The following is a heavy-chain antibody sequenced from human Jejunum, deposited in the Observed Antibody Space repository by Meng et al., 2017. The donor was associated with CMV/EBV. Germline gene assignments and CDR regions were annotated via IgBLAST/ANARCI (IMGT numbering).Heavy chain of an antibody. D-gene: IGHD4-23*01. Sequence: CTVAGGSIRGHSSGWVRQPTGKGLEWIGFSFYSGTTTYTPSLKSRVTISLDTSKNLFSLNLNSVTEADTAVYHCVRGGGGLNWLDSWGQGTLVTVSS. V-gene: IGHV4-59*11. CDR3: VRGGGGLNWLDS. J-gene: IGHJ5*01. CDR2: SFYSGTT. CDR1: GGSIRGHS.